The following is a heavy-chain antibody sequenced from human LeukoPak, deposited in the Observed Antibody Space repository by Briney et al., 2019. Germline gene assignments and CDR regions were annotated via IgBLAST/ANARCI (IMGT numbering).Heavy chain of an antibody. D-gene: IGHD3-3*01. Sequence: SETLSLTCTVSGGSISSYYWSWIRQPPGKGLEWIGYIYYSGSTNYNPSLKSRVTISVDTSKNQFSLKLSSVTAADTAVYYCARDYYGWFDPWGQGTLVTVSS. CDR1: GGSISSYY. V-gene: IGHV4-59*01. J-gene: IGHJ5*02. CDR3: ARDYYGWFDP. CDR2: IYYSGST.